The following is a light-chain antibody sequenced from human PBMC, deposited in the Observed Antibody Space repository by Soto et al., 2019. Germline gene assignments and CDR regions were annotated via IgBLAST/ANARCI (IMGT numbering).Light chain of an antibody. V-gene: IGKV3-11*01. Sequence: EIVMTQSPATLSVSPGGRGTLSCRASQSISSNLAWYQQKRGQPPRLLIYDASNRATGIPARFSGSGSGTDFTLTISSLEPEDSAIYYCQQRNIWPPVTFGQGIRLEI. J-gene: IGKJ5*01. CDR2: DAS. CDR1: QSISSN. CDR3: QQRNIWPPVT.